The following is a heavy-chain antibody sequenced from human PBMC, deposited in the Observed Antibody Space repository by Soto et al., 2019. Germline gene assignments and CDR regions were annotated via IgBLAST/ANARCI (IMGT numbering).Heavy chain of an antibody. J-gene: IGHJ2*01. CDR2: IYYSGST. CDR1: GGSISSSSYY. V-gene: IGHV4-39*01. CDR3: ARLDGRSYWYFDL. Sequence: QLQLQESGPGLVKPSETLALTCTVSGGSISSSSYYWGWIRQPPGKGLEGIGSIYYSGSTYYNPSLKSRVTISVDTSKNQFSLKLSSVTAADTAVYYCARLDGRSYWYFDLWGRGTLVTVSS.